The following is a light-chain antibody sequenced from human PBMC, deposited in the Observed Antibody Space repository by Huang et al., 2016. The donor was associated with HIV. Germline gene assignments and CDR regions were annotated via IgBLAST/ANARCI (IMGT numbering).Light chain of an antibody. V-gene: IGKV1-39*01. J-gene: IGKJ5*01. CDR1: QSITTY. CDR2: AAS. Sequence: DIQMTQSPSSLSASVGDRVTITCRTSQSITTYLKWYQQKPGKVPILLIYAASRLQSGVPSRFRGSGSGTDFALTISSLQPEDFATYYCQQSYSSITFGQGTRLEIK. CDR3: QQSYSSIT.